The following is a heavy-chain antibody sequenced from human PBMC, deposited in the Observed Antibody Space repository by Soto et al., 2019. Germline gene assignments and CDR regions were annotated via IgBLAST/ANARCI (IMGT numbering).Heavy chain of an antibody. J-gene: IGHJ4*02. CDR2: ISSSSSTI. CDR3: ARDRGYTYGFDF. CDR1: RLTFSNYA. Sequence: GGSLRLSCVISRLTFSNYALNWVRQAPGKGLEWVSFISSSSSTIYYADSVKGRFTISRDNAKNSLYLQMNSLRDEDTAVYYCARDRGYTYGFDFWGQGALVTVSS. D-gene: IGHD5-18*01. V-gene: IGHV3-48*02.